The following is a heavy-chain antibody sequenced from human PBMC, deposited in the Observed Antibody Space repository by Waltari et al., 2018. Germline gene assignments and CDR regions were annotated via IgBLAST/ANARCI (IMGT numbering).Heavy chain of an antibody. D-gene: IGHD2-21*02. CDR1: GFTFSMSW. Sequence: EVQLVESGGGLVKPGGSLRLSCEASGFTFSMSWMRWVRQAPGKGVEWVGGIKSRTEGGTTDYAAPVKGRFSVSRDDSKKMLYLEMNNLKTEDTAMYFCTTRSLVEGTDDVLDLWGRGTMAIVSS. CDR2: IKSRTEGGTT. CDR3: TTRSLVEGTDDVLDL. V-gene: IGHV3-15*01. J-gene: IGHJ3*01.